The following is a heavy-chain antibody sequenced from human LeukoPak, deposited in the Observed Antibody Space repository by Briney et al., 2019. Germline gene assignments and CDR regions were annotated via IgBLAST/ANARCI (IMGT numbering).Heavy chain of an antibody. D-gene: IGHD3-3*01. CDR1: GFTFSNAW. Sequence: GRSLRLSCAASGFTFSNAWMSWVRQAPGKGLEWVGRKSKTDGGTTDYAAPVKGRFTISRDDSKNTLYLQMNSLKTEDTAVYYCTTKVWSYYYYYGKDVWGKGTTVTVSS. J-gene: IGHJ6*04. V-gene: IGHV3-15*01. CDR2: KSKTDGGTT. CDR3: TTKVWSYYYYYGKDV.